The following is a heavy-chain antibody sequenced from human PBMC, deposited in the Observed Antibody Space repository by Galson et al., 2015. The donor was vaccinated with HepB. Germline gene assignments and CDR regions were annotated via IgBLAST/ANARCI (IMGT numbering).Heavy chain of an antibody. D-gene: IGHD5-24*01. CDR3: AKDLPVDGYTNLDY. CDR2: ISYDGSNK. V-gene: IGHV3-30*18. Sequence: SLRLSCAASGFTFSSYGMHWVRQAPGKGLEWVAVISYDGSNKYYADSVKGRFTISIDNSKNTLYLQMNSLRAEDTAVYYCAKDLPVDGYTNLDYWGQGTLVTVSS. CDR1: GFTFSSYG. J-gene: IGHJ4*02.